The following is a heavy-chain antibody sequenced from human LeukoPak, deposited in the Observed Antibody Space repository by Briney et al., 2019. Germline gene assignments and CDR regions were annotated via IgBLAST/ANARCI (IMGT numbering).Heavy chain of an antibody. CDR2: IYHSGST. D-gene: IGHD5-18*01. Sequence: SETLSLTCTVSGYSISSGYYWGWIRQPPGKGLEWIGSIYHSGSTYYNPSLKSRVTISVDTSKNQFSLRLSSVTAADTAVYYCARDPGVRGYSYGYDHWGQGTLVTVSS. CDR3: ARDPGVRGYSYGYDH. CDR1: GYSISSGYY. V-gene: IGHV4-38-2*02. J-gene: IGHJ4*02.